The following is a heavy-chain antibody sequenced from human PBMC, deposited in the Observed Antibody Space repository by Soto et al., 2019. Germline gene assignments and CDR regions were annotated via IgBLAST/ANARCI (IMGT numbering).Heavy chain of an antibody. Sequence: ASVKVSCKASGYTLTSYGISWVRQAPGQGLEWMGWISAYNGNTNYAQKLQGRVTMTTDTSTSTAYMELRSLRSDDTAVYYCARDFRPGLAQDALDIWGQGTMVTVSS. CDR1: GYTLTSYG. D-gene: IGHD4-17*01. CDR2: ISAYNGNT. CDR3: ARDFRPGLAQDALDI. V-gene: IGHV1-18*01. J-gene: IGHJ3*02.